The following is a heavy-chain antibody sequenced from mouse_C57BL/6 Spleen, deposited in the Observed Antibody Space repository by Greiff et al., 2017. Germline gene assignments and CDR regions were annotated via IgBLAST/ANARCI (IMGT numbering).Heavy chain of an antibody. J-gene: IGHJ2*01. CDR1: GFTFSDYG. Sequence: DVMLVESGGGLVKPGGSLKLSCAASGFTFSDYGMHWVRQAPEKGLEWVAYISSGSSTIYYADTVKGRFTISRDNAKNTLFLQMTSLRSEDTAMYYCARRLTGTDFDYWGQGTTLTVSS. CDR3: ARRLTGTDFDY. D-gene: IGHD4-1*01. V-gene: IGHV5-17*01. CDR2: ISSGSSTI.